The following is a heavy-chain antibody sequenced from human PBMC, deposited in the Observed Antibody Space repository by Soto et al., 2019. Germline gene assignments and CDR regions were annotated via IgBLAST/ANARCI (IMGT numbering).Heavy chain of an antibody. J-gene: IGHJ4*02. CDR3: ARGEASYYFDY. CDR2: IIPILGIA. Sequence: SVKVSCKASGGTFSSYTISWVRQAPGQGLEWMGRIIPILGIANYAQKFQGRVTIAADKSTSTAYMELSSLRSEDTAVYYCARGEASYYFDYWGQGTLVTVSS. V-gene: IGHV1-69*02. CDR1: GGTFSSYT.